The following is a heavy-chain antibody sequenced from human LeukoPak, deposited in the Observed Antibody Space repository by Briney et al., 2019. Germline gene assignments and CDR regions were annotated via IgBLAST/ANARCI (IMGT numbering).Heavy chain of an antibody. D-gene: IGHD3-10*01. CDR1: GYSFTSYW. CDR2: IYPGDSDT. CDR3: TRQRYYYGSGSVGEIDY. Sequence: GESLKISCKGSGYSFTSYWIGWVRQMPGKGLEWMGIIYPGDSDTRYSPSFQGQVTISADKSISTAYLQWSSLKASDTAMYYCTRQRYYYGSGSVGEIDYWGQGTLVTVSS. J-gene: IGHJ4*02. V-gene: IGHV5-51*01.